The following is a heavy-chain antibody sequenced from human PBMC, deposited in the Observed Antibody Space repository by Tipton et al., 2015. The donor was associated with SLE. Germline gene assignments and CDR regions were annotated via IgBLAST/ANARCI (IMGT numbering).Heavy chain of an antibody. V-gene: IGHV4-34*01. CDR3: ARGPYYDIWSGYKDPLDY. CDR2: INHNGGT. J-gene: IGHJ4*02. CDR1: GSSITSGYY. Sequence: TLSLTCAVSGSSITSGYYWSWIRQPPGKGLEWIGEINHNGGTNYSPSLKSRVTISVDTSKNQFSLKLSSVTAADTAVYYCARGPYYDIWSGYKDPLDYWGQGTLVTVSS. D-gene: IGHD3-3*01.